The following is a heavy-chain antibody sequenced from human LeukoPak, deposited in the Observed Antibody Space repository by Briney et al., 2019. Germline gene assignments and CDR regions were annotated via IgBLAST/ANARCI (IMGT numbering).Heavy chain of an antibody. Sequence: ASVKVSCKASGGTFGSYAISWVRQAPGQGLEWTGRIIPILGIANYAQKFQGRVTITADKSTSTAYMEVSSLRSEDTAVYFCAREGLDGSTQIYYYGMDVWGQGTTVTVSS. CDR1: GGTFGSYA. V-gene: IGHV1-69*04. D-gene: IGHD1-7*01. CDR3: AREGLDGSTQIYYYGMDV. CDR2: IIPILGIA. J-gene: IGHJ6*02.